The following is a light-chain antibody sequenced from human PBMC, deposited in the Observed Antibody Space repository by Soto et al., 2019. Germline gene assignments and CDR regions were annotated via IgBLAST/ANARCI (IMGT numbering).Light chain of an antibody. CDR3: RQLNSFPLT. CDR1: QGIYSW. Sequence: DIQMTQSPSSVSASVGDRVTITCRASQGIYSWIAWYQQKPGRAPKLLIYAASNLQSGVPVRFSGSGSGTDFILSINSLQPEDVATYYCRQLNSFPLTFGQGTRLEIK. J-gene: IGKJ5*01. CDR2: AAS. V-gene: IGKV1-12*01.